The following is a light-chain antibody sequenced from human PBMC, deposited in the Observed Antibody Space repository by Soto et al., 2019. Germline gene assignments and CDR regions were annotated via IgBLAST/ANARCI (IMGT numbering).Light chain of an antibody. CDR2: GVS. Sequence: EIVMTQSPATLSVSPGERATLSCRASQTVSSSYLAWYQQKPGQAPRLLIYGVSSRATGIPDRFSGSGSGTDFTLTISRLEPEDFAVYYCQQYGRSPPITFGQGTRLEIK. CDR1: QTVSSSY. V-gene: IGKV3-20*01. J-gene: IGKJ5*01. CDR3: QQYGRSPPIT.